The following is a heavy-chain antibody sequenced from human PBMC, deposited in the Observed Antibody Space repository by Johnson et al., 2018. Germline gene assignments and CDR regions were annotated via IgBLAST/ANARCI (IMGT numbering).Heavy chain of an antibody. CDR3: VRDSSEGDY. J-gene: IGHJ4*02. CDR2: INPSGGST. V-gene: IGHV1-46*01. Sequence: QVQLVESGAEVKKPGASVKLSCKTSGYAFPGYFIFWVRQAPGQGLEWMGIINPSGGSTTYAPKFQGRLTMTRDRSTRTVYMELSSLRSEDTAVYYCVRDSSEGDYWGQGTLVTVSS. CDR1: GYAFPGYF.